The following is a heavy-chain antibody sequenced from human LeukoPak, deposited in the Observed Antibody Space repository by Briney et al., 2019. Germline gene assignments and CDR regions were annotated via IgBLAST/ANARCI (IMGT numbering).Heavy chain of an antibody. CDR1: GYTFTSYY. CDR2: INPSGGST. J-gene: IGHJ3*02. Sequence: ASVKVSCKASGYTFTSYYMHWVRQAPGQGLEWMGIINPSGGSTSYAQKFQGRVTMTRDTSTSTAYMELSSLRSEDTAVYYCASAVGYSYGFDAFDIWGQGTMVTVSS. CDR3: ASAVGYSYGFDAFDI. D-gene: IGHD5-18*01. V-gene: IGHV1-46*01.